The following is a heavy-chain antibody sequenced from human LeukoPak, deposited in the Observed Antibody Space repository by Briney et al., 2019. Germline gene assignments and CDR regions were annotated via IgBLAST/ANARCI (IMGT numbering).Heavy chain of an antibody. CDR1: GFMFTGYG. CDR2: IWYDASNK. D-gene: IGHD3-3*02. V-gene: IGHV3-33*01. Sequence: GRSLRLSCAASGFMFTGYGMHWVRQAPGKGLEWVAFIWYDASNKYYADSVKGRFTISRDNSKNTLYLQMNGLRAEDTSVYYCARRISGWFDPWGQGTLVTVPS. J-gene: IGHJ5*02. CDR3: ARRISGWFDP.